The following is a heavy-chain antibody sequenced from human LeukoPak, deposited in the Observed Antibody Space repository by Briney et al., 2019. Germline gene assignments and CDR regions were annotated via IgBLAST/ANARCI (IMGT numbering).Heavy chain of an antibody. CDR2: IIPILGIA. CDR1: GGTFSSYA. D-gene: IGHD6-6*01. CDR3: ARAAVIAARPDYFDY. J-gene: IGHJ4*02. V-gene: IGHV1-69*04. Sequence: PGASVKVSCKASGGTFSSYAISWVRQAPGQGLEWMGRIIPILGIANYAQKFQGRVTITADKSTSTAYMELSSLRSEDTAVYYCARAAVIAARPDYFDYWGQGTLVAVSS.